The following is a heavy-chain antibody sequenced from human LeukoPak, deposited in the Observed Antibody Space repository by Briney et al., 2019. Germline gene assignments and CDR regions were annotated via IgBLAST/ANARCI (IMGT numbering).Heavy chain of an antibody. V-gene: IGHV1-8*01. CDR1: GYTFTSYD. CDR2: MNPNSGNT. D-gene: IGHD3-10*01. J-gene: IGHJ3*02. CDR3: ARWGDYGSGSYYRGMDAFDI. Sequence: ASVKVSCKASGYTFTSYDINWVRQATGQGLEWMGWMNPNSGNTGYAQKFQGRVTITRNTSISTAYMELSSLRSEDTAVYYCARWGDYGSGSYYRGMDAFDIWGQGTMVTVSS.